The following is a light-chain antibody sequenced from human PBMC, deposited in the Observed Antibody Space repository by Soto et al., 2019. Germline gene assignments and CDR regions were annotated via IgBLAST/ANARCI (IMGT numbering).Light chain of an antibody. Sequence: QSVLTQPPSVSAAPGQKVTISCSGSYSNVGYIYVSWYQQVPGAGPKLLIYDNDKRPSGIPDRFSGSKSDTSATLGITGLQTGDEADYYCGAWDNNLSVMVFGGGTKLTVL. CDR2: DND. V-gene: IGLV1-51*01. CDR1: YSNVGYIY. J-gene: IGLJ3*02. CDR3: GAWDNNLSVMV.